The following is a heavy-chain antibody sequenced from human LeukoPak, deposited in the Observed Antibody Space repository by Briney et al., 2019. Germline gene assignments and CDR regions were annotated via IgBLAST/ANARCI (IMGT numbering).Heavy chain of an antibody. Sequence: TSETLSLTCAVYGGSFSGYYWSWIRQPPGKGLEWIGEMNHSGSTNYNPSLKSRVTISVDKSKNQFSLKLSSVTAADTAVYYCARDLGYCSGGSCYDYWGQGTLVTVSS. D-gene: IGHD2-15*01. CDR1: GGSFSGYY. V-gene: IGHV4-34*01. CDR3: ARDLGYCSGGSCYDY. J-gene: IGHJ4*02. CDR2: MNHSGST.